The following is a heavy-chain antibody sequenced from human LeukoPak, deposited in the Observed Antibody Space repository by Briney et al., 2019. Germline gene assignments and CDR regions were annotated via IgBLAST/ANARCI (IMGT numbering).Heavy chain of an antibody. D-gene: IGHD2-15*01. J-gene: IGHJ2*01. CDR2: ISYDGSNK. V-gene: IGHV3-30*04. Sequence: GGSLRLFRAASGFTFSSYAMHWVRQAPGKGLEWVAVISYDGSNKYYADSVKGRFTISRDNSKNTLYLQMNSLRAEDTAVYYCARGRRYCSGGSCYGVGYFDLWGRGTLVTVSS. CDR3: ARGRRYCSGGSCYGVGYFDL. CDR1: GFTFSSYA.